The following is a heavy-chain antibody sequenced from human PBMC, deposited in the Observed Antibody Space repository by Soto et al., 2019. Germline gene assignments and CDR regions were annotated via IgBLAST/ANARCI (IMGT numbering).Heavy chain of an antibody. CDR1: GGSISSSSYY. J-gene: IGHJ6*02. Sequence: SETLSLTSTVSGGSISSSSYYWGWIRQPPGKGLEWIGSIYYSGSTYYNPSLKSRVTISVDTSKNQFSLKLSSVTAADTAVYYCARRTSGYDWSVYYYYYGMDVWGQGTTVTVS. V-gene: IGHV4-39*01. CDR2: IYYSGST. D-gene: IGHD5-12*01. CDR3: ARRTSGYDWSVYYYYYGMDV.